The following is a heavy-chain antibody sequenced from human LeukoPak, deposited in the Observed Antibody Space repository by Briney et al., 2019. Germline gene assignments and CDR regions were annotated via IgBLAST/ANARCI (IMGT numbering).Heavy chain of an antibody. Sequence: GGSLRLSCAASGFTFSDYWMSWVRQPPGKGLEWVADIKQDGSEKNYVESVKGRFTISRDNAKNSLYLQMNSLRAEDTAVYYCARDFDRYSRGLVVRFDCWGQGTLVTVSS. J-gene: IGHJ4*02. D-gene: IGHD6-19*01. CDR2: IKQDGSEK. CDR1: GFTFSDYW. CDR3: ARDFDRYSRGLVVRFDC. V-gene: IGHV3-7*01.